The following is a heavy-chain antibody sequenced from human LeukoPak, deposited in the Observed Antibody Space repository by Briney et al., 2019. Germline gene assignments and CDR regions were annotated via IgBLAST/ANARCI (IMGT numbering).Heavy chain of an antibody. V-gene: IGHV3-33*03. D-gene: IGHD2-2*01. J-gene: IGHJ4*02. CDR2: IWFDGSNK. CDR3: ATPPMGYFSTTSSQSFDS. CDR1: GFIFSNYG. Sequence: GGSLRLSCAGSGFIFSNYGMNWVRQAPGKGLEWVAVIWFDGSNKYYADSVRGRFTVSRDNSKNTLYLQMNGLRAEDTAVYYCATPPMGYFSTTSSQSFDSGAQGTLVTVSS.